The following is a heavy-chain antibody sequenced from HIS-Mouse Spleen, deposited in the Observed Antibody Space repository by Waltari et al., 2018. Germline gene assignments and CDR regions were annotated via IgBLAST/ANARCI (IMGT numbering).Heavy chain of an antibody. CDR3: ASQDY. CDR2: INHSGST. V-gene: IGHV4-34*01. CDR1: GGSVSGYY. Sequence: QVQLQQWGAGLLKPSETLSLTCAVYGGSVSGYYWSWIRQPPGKGLEWIGEINHSGSTNYNPSLKSRVPISVDTSKNQFSLKLSSVTAADTAVYYCASQDYWGQGTLVTVSS. J-gene: IGHJ4*02.